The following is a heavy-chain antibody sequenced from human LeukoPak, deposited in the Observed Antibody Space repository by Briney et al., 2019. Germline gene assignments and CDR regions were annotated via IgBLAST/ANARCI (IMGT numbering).Heavy chain of an antibody. V-gene: IGHV3-30*02. CDR2: IRYEGRNK. J-gene: IGHJ3*02. CDR1: GFTFSSYG. CDR3: AKCKLDGRRDGYLFEI. D-gene: IGHD5-24*01. Sequence: SGGSLRLSCAASGFTFSSYGMHWVRQAPGKGLEWVAFIRYEGRNKYDADSVKGRFTSSRDNSKNTLYLQMNSLRAEDTAVYYCAKCKLDGRRDGYLFEIWGQGTMVTVSS.